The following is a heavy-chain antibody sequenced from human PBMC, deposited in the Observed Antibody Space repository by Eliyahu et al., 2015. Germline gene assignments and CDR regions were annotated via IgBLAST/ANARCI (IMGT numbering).Heavy chain of an antibody. D-gene: IGHD3-10*01. Sequence: EVKKPGSSVKVSCKASGGTFSSYAISWVRQAPGQGLEWMGGIIPIFGTTNYAQKFQGRVTITADEPTSTAYMELSSLRSEDTXVYYCARDGNYSGSSYEXWGQGTLVTVSP. CDR3: ARDGNYSGSSYEX. CDR1: GGTFSSYA. V-gene: IGHV1-69*01. J-gene: IGHJ4*02. CDR2: IIPIFGTT.